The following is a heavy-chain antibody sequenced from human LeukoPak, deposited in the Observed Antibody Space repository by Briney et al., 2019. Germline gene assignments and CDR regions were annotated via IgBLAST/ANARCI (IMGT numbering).Heavy chain of an antibody. J-gene: IGHJ4*02. CDR1: GFTFSSCG. CDR2: IRYDGSNK. CDR3: ARDLAVGSYFSGGGDGFDY. Sequence: GGSLRLSCAASGFTFSSCGMHWVRQAPGKGLEWVAFIRYDGSNKYYADSVKGRFTISRDNSKNTLYLQMNSLRAEDTAVYYCARDLAVGSYFSGGGDGFDYWGQGTLVTVSS. D-gene: IGHD1-26*01. V-gene: IGHV3-30*02.